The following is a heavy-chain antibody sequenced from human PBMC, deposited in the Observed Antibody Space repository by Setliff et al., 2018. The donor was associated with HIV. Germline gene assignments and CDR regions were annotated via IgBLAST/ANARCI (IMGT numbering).Heavy chain of an antibody. Sequence: SETLSLTCSVPGASISSGRYYWTWIRQPAGKGLEWIGHVFHTVSTNYNSSLKSRLTISVDTSKNQFSLKLSSVTAADTAVYYCAILDPFGYNYGSQTWGQGTLVTVSS. CDR2: VFHTVST. V-gene: IGHV4-61*09. J-gene: IGHJ5*02. D-gene: IGHD5-18*01. CDR1: GASISSGRYY. CDR3: AILDPFGYNYGSQT.